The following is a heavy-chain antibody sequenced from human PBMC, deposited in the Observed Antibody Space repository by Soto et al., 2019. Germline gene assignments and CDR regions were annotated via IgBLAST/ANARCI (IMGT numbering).Heavy chain of an antibody. CDR1: GFTFSSYS. CDR2: ISSSSSYI. CDR3: ARGNDGYYYYCMDV. V-gene: IGHV3-21*01. J-gene: IGHJ6*03. Sequence: EVQLVESGGGLVKPWGSLILSCATSGFTFSSYSMNWVLQAPGKGLEWVSSISSSSSYIYYADSVKGRFTISRDNAKNSLYLQMNSLRAEDTAVYYCARGNDGYYYYCMDVWGKAPTVTVSS.